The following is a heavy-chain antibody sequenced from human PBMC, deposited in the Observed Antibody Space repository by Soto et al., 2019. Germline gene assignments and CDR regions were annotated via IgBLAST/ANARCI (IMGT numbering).Heavy chain of an antibody. CDR3: AKGRYGDY. CDR2: ISAHNGNT. CDR1: GYAFTTYG. J-gene: IGHJ4*02. Sequence: QVHLVQSGAEVKKPGASVKVSCKGSGYAFTTYGITWVRQAPGQGLEWMGWISAHNGNTNYAQKLQGRGTATRDTSTRTAYMELRSLRSEDTAVYYCAKGRYGDYWGQGALVTVSS. V-gene: IGHV1-18*01. D-gene: IGHD1-1*01.